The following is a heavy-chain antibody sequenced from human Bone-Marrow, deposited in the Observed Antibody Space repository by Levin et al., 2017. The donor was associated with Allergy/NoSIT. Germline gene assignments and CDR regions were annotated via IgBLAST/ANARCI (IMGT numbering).Heavy chain of an antibody. V-gene: IGHV3-48*01. CDR2: ITKPSRTI. J-gene: IGHJ4*02. CDR1: GFILRTSD. Sequence: GGSLKISCAASGFILRTSDMNWVRQAPGKGLEWISFITKPSRTISYADSVKGRFTVSRDNAKNLLYLDMNSLRAEDTAVYYCVTDESGDEDFEYWGQGTLLTVSS. CDR3: VTDESGDEDFEY. D-gene: IGHD7-27*01.